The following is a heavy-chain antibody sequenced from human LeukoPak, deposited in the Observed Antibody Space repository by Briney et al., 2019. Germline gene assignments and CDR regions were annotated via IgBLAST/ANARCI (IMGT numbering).Heavy chain of an antibody. Sequence: SETLSLTCTVSGGSISSYYWSWIRQPPGKGLEWIGYIYYSGSTNYNPSLKSRVTISVDMSKNQFSLKLSSVTAADTAVYYCARALLGYCSSTSCRSLHNWFDPWGQGTLVTVSS. V-gene: IGHV4-59*01. J-gene: IGHJ5*02. CDR3: ARALLGYCSSTSCRSLHNWFDP. CDR1: GGSISSYY. D-gene: IGHD2-2*01. CDR2: IYYSGST.